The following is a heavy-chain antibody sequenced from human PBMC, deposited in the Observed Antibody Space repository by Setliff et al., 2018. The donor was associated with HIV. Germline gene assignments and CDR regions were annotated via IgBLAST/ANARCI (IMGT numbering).Heavy chain of an antibody. V-gene: IGHV4-39*01. CDR1: GDSISRRIYY. Sequence: SETLSLTCTVSGDSISRRIYYWGWIRQPPGKGLEWIGNFYYSGSSHYNPSLKSRVTISVDTSKNQFSLELISVSAADTAVYYCAKLLPAADMAREIDSWGQGTQVTV. D-gene: IGHD2-2*01. CDR2: FYYSGSS. CDR3: AKLLPAADMAREIDS. J-gene: IGHJ4*02.